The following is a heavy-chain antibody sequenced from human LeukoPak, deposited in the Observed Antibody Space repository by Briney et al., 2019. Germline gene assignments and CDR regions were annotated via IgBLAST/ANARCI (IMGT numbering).Heavy chain of an antibody. J-gene: IGHJ4*02. CDR1: DYSISTDYY. Sequence: KPSETLSLTCTVSDYSISTDYYWGWIRQPPGKGLEWIGSINHSGSTYYNPSLRSRVAISVDTSKNQFSMKLTSVTAADTAVYFCARGEDFERYYLAYWGQGTLVTVSS. V-gene: IGHV4-38-2*02. CDR2: INHSGST. D-gene: IGHD3-9*01. CDR3: ARGEDFERYYLAY.